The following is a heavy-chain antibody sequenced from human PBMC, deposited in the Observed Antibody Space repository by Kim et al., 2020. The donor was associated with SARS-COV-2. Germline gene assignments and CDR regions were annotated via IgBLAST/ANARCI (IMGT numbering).Heavy chain of an antibody. Sequence: SETLSLTCAVSDASITNTNYYCAWVRQPPGKGLEWIGRIYHAGSTSYSPSLKSRVTISVDTSKNQFSLTLNSVTAAATAVYFCAMERGFWELSLWGQGTLVTVSS. V-gene: IGHV4-39*01. D-gene: IGHD1-26*01. CDR2: IYHAGST. CDR3: AMERGFWELSL. CDR1: DASITNTNYY. J-gene: IGHJ4*02.